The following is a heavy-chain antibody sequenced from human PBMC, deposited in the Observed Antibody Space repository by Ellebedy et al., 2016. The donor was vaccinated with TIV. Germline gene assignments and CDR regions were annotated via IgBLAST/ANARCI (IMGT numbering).Heavy chain of an antibody. Sequence: AASVKVSCKDTGYSFINFGFSWVRQAPGQGLEWVGLISAYHGDTTYAQKLQGRVTLTTDASTTTSYMELKNLSSNDTAVYYCAREIEQWPVPIDYWGQGTLVTVSS. CDR1: GYSFINFG. CDR2: ISAYHGDT. V-gene: IGHV1-18*01. CDR3: AREIEQWPVPIDY. D-gene: IGHD6-19*01. J-gene: IGHJ4*02.